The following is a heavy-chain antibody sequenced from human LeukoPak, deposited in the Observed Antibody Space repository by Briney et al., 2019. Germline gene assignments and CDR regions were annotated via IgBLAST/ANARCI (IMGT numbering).Heavy chain of an antibody. CDR3: ARDYQWSFDY. Sequence: GGSLRLSCAASEFTFSSYSMNWVRQAPGKGLEWVSYISSRGNIISYADSVKGRFTISTDNAKNSLYLQMNSLRDEDTAVYYCARDYQWSFDYWGQGTLVTVSS. CDR2: ISSRGNII. V-gene: IGHV3-48*02. CDR1: EFTFSSYS. D-gene: IGHD2-15*01. J-gene: IGHJ4*02.